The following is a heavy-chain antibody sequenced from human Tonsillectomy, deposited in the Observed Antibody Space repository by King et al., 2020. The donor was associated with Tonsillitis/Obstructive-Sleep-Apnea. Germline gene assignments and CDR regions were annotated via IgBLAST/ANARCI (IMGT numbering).Heavy chain of an antibody. CDR2: IYPGDSDT. D-gene: IGHD1-26*01. CDR1: GYSFTSYW. J-gene: IGHJ6*03. CDR3: ARQRGGSYYYYYMDV. Sequence: VQLVESGAEVKKPGESLKITCKGSGYSFTSYWIGWVRQMPGKGLEWMGIIYPGDSDTRYSPSFQGQVTISADKSISTAYLQWSSLKASDTAMYYCARQRGGSYYYYYMDVWGKGTTVTVSS. V-gene: IGHV5-51*01.